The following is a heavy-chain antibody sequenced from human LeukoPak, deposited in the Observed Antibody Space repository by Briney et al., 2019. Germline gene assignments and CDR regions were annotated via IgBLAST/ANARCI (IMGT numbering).Heavy chain of an antibody. CDR3: ARGDL. CDR1: GGSFSNYY. Sequence: SETLSLTCAVYGGSFSNYYWTWIRQPPGKGLEWIGEIDHSGSTNYNPSLTSRVTISADTSKNQFSLSLSSVTAADTAVYYCARGDLWGRGTLVTVSS. V-gene: IGHV4-34*01. CDR2: IDHSGST. J-gene: IGHJ2*01.